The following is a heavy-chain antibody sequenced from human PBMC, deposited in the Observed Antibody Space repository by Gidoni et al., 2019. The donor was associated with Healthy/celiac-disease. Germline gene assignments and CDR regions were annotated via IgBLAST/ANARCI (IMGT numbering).Heavy chain of an antibody. CDR1: GGSFSGYH. V-gene: IGHV4-34*01. J-gene: IGHJ4*02. D-gene: IGHD5-18*01. CDR2: INHSGSP. Sequence: QVQLQQWGAGLLKPSETLSLTCAVYGGSFSGYHWSWIRQPPGKGLEWIGEINHSGSPNYNPSLKSRVTISVDTSKNQFSLKLSSVTAADTAVYYCARSSSYGRSFDYWGQGTLVTVSS. CDR3: ARSSSYGRSFDY.